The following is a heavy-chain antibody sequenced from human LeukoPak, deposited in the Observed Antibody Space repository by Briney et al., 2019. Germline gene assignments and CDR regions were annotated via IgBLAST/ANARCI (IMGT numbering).Heavy chain of an antibody. CDR2: ISSSGSTI. D-gene: IGHD3-3*01. CDR3: ARSMGNYDFWSGYYQLGYFDY. V-gene: IGHV3-48*03. CDR1: GFTFSSYE. J-gene: IGHJ4*02. Sequence: PGGSLRLSCAASGFTFSSYEMNWVRQAPGKGLEWVSYISSSGSTIYYADSVKGRFTISRDNAKNSPYLQMNSLRAEDTAVYYCARSMGNYDFWSGYYQLGYFDYWGQGTLVTVSS.